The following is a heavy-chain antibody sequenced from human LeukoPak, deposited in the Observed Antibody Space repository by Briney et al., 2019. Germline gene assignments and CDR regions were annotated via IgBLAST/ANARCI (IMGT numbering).Heavy chain of an antibody. D-gene: IGHD6-19*01. J-gene: IGHJ4*02. CDR1: GGSFSGYY. V-gene: IGHV4-34*01. CDR3: ARIGNSSGEHHANDY. Sequence: PSETLSLTCAVYGGSFSGYYWSWIRQPPGKGLEWIGEINHSGSTNYNPSLKRRVTISVDTSKNQFSLKLSSVTAADTAVYYCARIGNSSGEHHANDYWGQGTLVTVSS. CDR2: INHSGST.